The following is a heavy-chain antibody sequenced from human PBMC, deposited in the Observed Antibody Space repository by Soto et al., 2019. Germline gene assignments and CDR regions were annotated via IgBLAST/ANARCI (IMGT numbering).Heavy chain of an antibody. CDR1: GFIFGNYM. J-gene: IGHJ3*02. CDR3: APHVHCSGGSCHYDAFDI. CDR2: IRDGGEST. D-gene: IGHD2-15*01. Sequence: EVQLLESGGGLVQPGESLRLSCAFSGFIFGNYMMTWVRQAPGKGLEWVSTIRDGGESTYYADSVKGRSTISRDNSTNTFYLQMHSLGVEDTAVYYCAPHVHCSGGSCHYDAFDIRGQGTMVTVSS. V-gene: IGHV3-23*01.